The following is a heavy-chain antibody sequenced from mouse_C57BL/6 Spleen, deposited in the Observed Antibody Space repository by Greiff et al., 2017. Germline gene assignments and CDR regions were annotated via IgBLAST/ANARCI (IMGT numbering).Heavy chain of an antibody. CDR2: IYPRSGNT. CDR3: ARWGGSGPPFDY. J-gene: IGHJ2*01. CDR1: GYTFTSYG. V-gene: IGHV1-81*01. Sequence: QVQLQQSGAELARPGASVKLSCKASGYTFTSYGISWVKQRTGQGLEWIGEIYPRSGNTYYNEKFKGKATLTADKSSSPAYMELRSLTSEDSAVYFCARWGGSGPPFDYWGQGTTLTVSS. D-gene: IGHD3-2*02.